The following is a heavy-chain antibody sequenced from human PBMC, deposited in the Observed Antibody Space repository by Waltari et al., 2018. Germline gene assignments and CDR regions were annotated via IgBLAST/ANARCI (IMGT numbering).Heavy chain of an antibody. V-gene: IGHV3-48*03. CDR2: ISSSGSAI. J-gene: IGHJ4*02. CDR3: TRRIAAAAGESLGY. D-gene: IGHD6-13*01. CDR1: GFTFSSYE. Sequence: VHLVQSGGGVAQPGRSLRLSCAASGFTFSSYEMNWVRQAPGKGLECISYISSSGSAIYYADSVKGRFTISRDDSKNTAYLQMNSLKTEDTAVYYCTRRIAAAAGESLGYWGQGTLVTVSS.